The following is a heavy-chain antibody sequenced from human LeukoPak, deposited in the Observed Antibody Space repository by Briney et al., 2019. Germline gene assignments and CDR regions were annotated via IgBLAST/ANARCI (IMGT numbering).Heavy chain of an antibody. CDR1: GGSISSSSYY. CDR3: ARGHTIHCGGDCYPAGTQSGKYYYYGMDV. CDR2: IYYSGST. Sequence: SETLSLTCTVSGGSISSSSYYWGWIRQPPGKGLEWIGSIYYSGSTYYNPSLKSRVTISVDTSKNQFSLKLSSVTAADTAVYYCARGHTIHCGGDCYPAGTQSGKYYYYGMDVWGQGTTVTVSS. J-gene: IGHJ6*02. D-gene: IGHD2-21*02. V-gene: IGHV4-39*01.